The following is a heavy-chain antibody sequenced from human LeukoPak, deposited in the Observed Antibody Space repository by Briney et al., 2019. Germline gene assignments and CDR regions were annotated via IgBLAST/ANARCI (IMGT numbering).Heavy chain of an antibody. CDR3: ARAEARRNIVVVTAMDY. D-gene: IGHD2-21*02. J-gene: IGHJ4*02. CDR2: ISYDGSNK. V-gene: IGHV3-30*04. CDR1: GFTFSSYA. Sequence: PGRSLRLSCAASGFTFSSYAMHWVRQAPGKGLEWVAVISYDGSNKYYADSVKGRFTISRDNSKNTLYLQMNSLRAEDTAVYYCARAEARRNIVVVTAMDYWGQGTLVTVSS.